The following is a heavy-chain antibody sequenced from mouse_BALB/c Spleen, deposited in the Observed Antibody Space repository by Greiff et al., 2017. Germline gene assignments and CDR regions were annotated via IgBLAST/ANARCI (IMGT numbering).Heavy chain of an antibody. V-gene: IGHV2-9*02. CDR2: IWAGGST. CDR1: GFSLTSYG. CDR3: ARALITTANYFDY. Sequence: VKVVESGPGLVAPSQSLSITCTVSGFSLTSYGVHWVRQPPGKGLEWLGVIWAGGSTNYNSALMSRLSISKDNSKSQVFLKMNSLQTDDTAMYYCARALITTANYFDYWGQGTTLTVSS. J-gene: IGHJ2*01. D-gene: IGHD1-2*01.